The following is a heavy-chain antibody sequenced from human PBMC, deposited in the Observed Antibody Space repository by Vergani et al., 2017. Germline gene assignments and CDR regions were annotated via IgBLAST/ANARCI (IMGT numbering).Heavy chain of an antibody. D-gene: IGHD1-14*01. V-gene: IGHV3-33*01. J-gene: IGHJ5*02. CDR1: GFTFNQYG. Sequence: QVQLVESGGGVVQPGRSLTLSCAASGFTFNQYGMHWFRQAPGKGREWLAVTWYDGNNKQYADSVKGRFTISRDNSKSTMYLQMNSLRDEDTGVYYCARDLRLLYNRFDPWGQGTLVTVSS. CDR3: ARDLRLLYNRFDP. CDR2: TWYDGNNK.